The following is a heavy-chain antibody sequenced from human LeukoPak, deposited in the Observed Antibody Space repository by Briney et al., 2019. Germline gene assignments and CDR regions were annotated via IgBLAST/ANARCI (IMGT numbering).Heavy chain of an antibody. CDR2: ISYDGSNK. CDR1: GFTFSSHS. D-gene: IGHD6-13*01. V-gene: IGHV3-30*04. CDR3: ARVPGIAAAGTYYYYGMDV. Sequence: GGSLRLSCAASGFTFSSHSMHWVRQAPGKGLEWVAVISYDGSNKYYADSVKGRFTISRDNSKNTLYLQMNSLRAEDTAVYYCARVPGIAAAGTYYYYGMDVWGQGTTVTVSS. J-gene: IGHJ6*02.